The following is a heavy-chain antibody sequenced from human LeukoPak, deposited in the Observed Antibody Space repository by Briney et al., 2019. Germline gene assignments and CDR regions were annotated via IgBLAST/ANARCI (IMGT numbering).Heavy chain of an antibody. CDR2: IIPIFGTA. CDR1: GGTFSSYA. V-gene: IGHV1-69*05. J-gene: IGHJ3*02. Sequence: SVKVSCKASGGTFSSYAISWVRQAPGQGLEWMGRIIPIFGTANYAQKFQGRVTITTDESTSTAYMKLSSLRSEDTAVYYCASSPRTMVRGAAFDIWGQGTMVTVSS. CDR3: ASSPRTMVRGAAFDI. D-gene: IGHD3-10*01.